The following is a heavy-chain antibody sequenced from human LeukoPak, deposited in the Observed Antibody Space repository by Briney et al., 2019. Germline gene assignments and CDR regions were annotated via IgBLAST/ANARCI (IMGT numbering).Heavy chain of an antibody. D-gene: IGHD6-19*01. CDR3: AKGSFDY. CDR2: IRYDGSNK. V-gene: IGHV3-30*02. CDR1: GFTFSSCG. J-gene: IGHJ4*02. Sequence: PGGSLRLSCAASGFTFSSCGMHWVRQAPGKGLEWVAFIRYDGSNKYYADSVKGRFTISRDNSKNTLYLQMNSLRAEDTAVYYCAKGSFDYWGQGTLVTVSS.